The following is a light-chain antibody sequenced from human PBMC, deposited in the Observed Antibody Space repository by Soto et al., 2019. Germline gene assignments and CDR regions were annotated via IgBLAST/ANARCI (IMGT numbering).Light chain of an antibody. V-gene: IGKV3-20*01. CDR2: GES. CDR1: QSVTNNY. CDR3: QQSGPSGT. J-gene: IGKJ1*01. Sequence: EIVLTQSPGTLSLAPGERATLSCRASQSVTNNYLAWYQHKPGQAPRPLIYGESSRATGIPDRFSARGSGTDFTLTISGLEPEDFAVYYCQQSGPSGTFGPGSKVEI.